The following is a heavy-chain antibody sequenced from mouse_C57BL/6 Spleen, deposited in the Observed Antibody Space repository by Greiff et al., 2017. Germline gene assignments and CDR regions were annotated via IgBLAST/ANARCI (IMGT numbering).Heavy chain of an antibody. CDR3: ARIGRADGYYGFAY. J-gene: IGHJ3*01. CDR1: GFSLSTFGMG. CDR2: IWWDDDK. Sequence: QVTLKESGPGILQPSPTLSLTCSFSGFSLSTFGMGVGWIRQPSGKGLEWLAHIWWDDDKYYNPALKSRLTISKDTSKTPIFLRSATVDTADTATYDCARIGRADGYYGFAYWGQGTLVTVSA. D-gene: IGHD2-3*01. V-gene: IGHV8-8*01.